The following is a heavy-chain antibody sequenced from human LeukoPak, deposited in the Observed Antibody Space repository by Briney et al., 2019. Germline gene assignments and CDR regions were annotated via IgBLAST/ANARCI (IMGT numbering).Heavy chain of an antibody. V-gene: IGHV3-21*01. Sequence: GGSLRLSCAASGFTFSSYSMNWFRQAPEKGLEWVSSISSSSSYIYYADSVKGPFTIYRDNAKNSVYLQMNSLRAEDTAVYYCARDLGSSWYTPFDYWGQGTLVTVSS. CDR2: ISSSSSYI. D-gene: IGHD6-13*01. CDR3: ARDLGSSWYTPFDY. J-gene: IGHJ4*02. CDR1: GFTFSSYS.